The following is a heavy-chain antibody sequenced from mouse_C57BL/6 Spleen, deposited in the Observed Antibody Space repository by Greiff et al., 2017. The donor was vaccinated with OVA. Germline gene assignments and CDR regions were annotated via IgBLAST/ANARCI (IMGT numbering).Heavy chain of an antibody. D-gene: IGHD2-4*01. CDR1: GYAFSSSW. CDR2: IYPGDGDT. J-gene: IGHJ3*01. V-gene: IGHV1-82*01. Sequence: VQLQQSGPELVKPGASVKISCKASGYAFSSSWMNWVKQRPGKGLEWIGRIYPGDGDTNYNGKFKGKATLTADKSSSTAYMQLSSLTSEDSAVYFCADDCDGGFAYWGQGTLVTVSA. CDR3: ADDCDGGFAY.